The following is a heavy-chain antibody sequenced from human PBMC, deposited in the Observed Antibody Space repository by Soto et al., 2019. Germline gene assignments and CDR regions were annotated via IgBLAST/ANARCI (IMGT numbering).Heavy chain of an antibody. CDR1: GFTFSSYA. CDR3: VTSGYHLPYYFDY. D-gene: IGHD3-22*01. Sequence: LRLSCSASGFTFSSYAMHWVRQAPGKGLEYVSAISSNGGSTYYADSVKGRFTISRDNSKNTLYLQMSSLRAEDTAVYYCVTSGYHLPYYFDYCGQGTLVTVSS. V-gene: IGHV3-64D*06. J-gene: IGHJ4*02. CDR2: ISSNGGST.